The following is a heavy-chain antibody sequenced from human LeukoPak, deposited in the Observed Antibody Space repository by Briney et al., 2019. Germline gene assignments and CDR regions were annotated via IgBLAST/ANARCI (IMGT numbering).Heavy chain of an antibody. CDR3: ARSADYYDSSGYYNF. D-gene: IGHD3-22*01. CDR1: GGTFSSYA. J-gene: IGHJ4*02. CDR2: IIPILGIA. Sequence: SLKLSCKASGGTFSSYAISWVRQAPGQGLEWMGRIIPILGIANYAQKFQGRVTITADKSTSTAYMELSSLRSEDTAVYYCARSADYYDSSGYYNFWGQGTLVTVSS. V-gene: IGHV1-69*04.